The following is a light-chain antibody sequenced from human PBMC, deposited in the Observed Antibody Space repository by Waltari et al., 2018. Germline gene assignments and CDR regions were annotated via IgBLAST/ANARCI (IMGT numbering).Light chain of an antibody. J-gene: IGKJ4*01. V-gene: IGKV1-39*01. CDR3: QHSYTTPLT. Sequence: DIQMTQSPSSLSASVGDRVTIPCRARLRIGTYLNWYQQRPGLAPKLLISGASTLQSGVPSRFSGSGSGTHFTLTISSLQPEDFATYYCQHSYTTPLTFGGGTKVEIK. CDR1: LRIGTY. CDR2: GAS.